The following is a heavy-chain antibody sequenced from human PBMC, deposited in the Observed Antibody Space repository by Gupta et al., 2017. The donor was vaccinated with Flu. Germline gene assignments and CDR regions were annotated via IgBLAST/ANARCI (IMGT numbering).Heavy chain of an antibody. Sequence: QVQLVEYGGGVVQPGRSLGLPCEASGLAFNNYGMHWVRQALGKGLEWVAVISYDGKYEFYADSVKGRFSISRDGSTNMVFLEMNSLRGEDTAFYYCAKDQMFQSLGCPFFDYGLDAWGLGTTVTVSS. J-gene: IGHJ6*02. D-gene: IGHD3-10*02. CDR3: AKDQMFQSLGCPFFDYGLDA. CDR1: GLAFNNYG. V-gene: IGHV3-30*18. CDR2: ISYDGKYE.